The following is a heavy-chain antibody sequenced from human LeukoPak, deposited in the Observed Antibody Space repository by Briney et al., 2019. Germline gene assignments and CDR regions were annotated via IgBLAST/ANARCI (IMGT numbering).Heavy chain of an antibody. CDR1: GGSISSYY. J-gene: IGHJ6*03. V-gene: IGHV4-4*07. Sequence: SETLSLTCTVSGGSISSYYRSWIRQPAGRGLEWIGRIYTSGSTNYNPSLKSRVTISVDKSKNQFSLKLSSVTAADTAVYYCAVMDYYYYRDVWGKGSTVTVSS. CDR3: AVMDYYYYRDV. CDR2: IYTSGST. D-gene: IGHD2-21*01.